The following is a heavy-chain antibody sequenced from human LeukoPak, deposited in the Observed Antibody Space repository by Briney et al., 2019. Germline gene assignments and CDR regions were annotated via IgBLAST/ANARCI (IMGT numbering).Heavy chain of an antibody. J-gene: IGHJ5*02. Sequence: GESLTISCIGSGYSCSSYYRSWRRQMPGKGLEWMGIIYPGDSDTRYSPSFQGQVTISAAKSISTAYLQQGTPAASATVLYCCGRVRLILYDILNGYTRCWFPLWGQGTLVTVSS. CDR2: IYPGDSDT. CDR1: GYSCSSYY. D-gene: IGHD3-9*01. CDR3: GRVRLILYDILNGYTRCWFPL. V-gene: IGHV5-51*01.